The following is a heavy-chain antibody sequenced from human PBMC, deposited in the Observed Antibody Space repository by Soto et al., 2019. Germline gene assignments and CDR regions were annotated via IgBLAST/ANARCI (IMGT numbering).Heavy chain of an antibody. Sequence: QPGGSLRLSCAASGFTFSSYWMHWVRQAPGKGLVWVSRINSDGSSTSYADSVKGRFTFSRDNAKNTLYLQMNSLRAEDTAIYYCARDEGYGYGVDYWGQGTLVTVSS. D-gene: IGHD5-18*01. CDR1: GFTFSSYW. V-gene: IGHV3-74*01. CDR2: INSDGSST. CDR3: ARDEGYGYGVDY. J-gene: IGHJ4*02.